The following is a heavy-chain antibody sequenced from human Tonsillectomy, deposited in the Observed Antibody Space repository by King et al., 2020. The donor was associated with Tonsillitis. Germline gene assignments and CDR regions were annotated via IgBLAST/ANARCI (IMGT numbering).Heavy chain of an antibody. CDR3: ARAVGATSDAFDI. CDR2: IDWDDDK. CDR1: GFSLSTRGMR. D-gene: IGHD1-26*01. Sequence: FTLKESGPALVKPTQTLTLTCSFSGFSLSTRGMRVNWILQPPGKALEWLARIDWDDDKFYITSLRTRLTISKDTSKNQVVLTMTNMDPVDTATYFCARAVGATSDAFDIWGQGTMVTVSS. V-gene: IGHV2-70*04. J-gene: IGHJ3*02.